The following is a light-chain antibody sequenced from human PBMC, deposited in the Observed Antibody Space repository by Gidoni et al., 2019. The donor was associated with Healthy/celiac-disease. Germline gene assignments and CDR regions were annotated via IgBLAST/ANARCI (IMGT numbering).Light chain of an antibody. CDR3: QQRSNWPIT. V-gene: IGKV3-11*01. J-gene: IGKJ5*01. CDR1: QSVSSY. CDR2: DAS. Sequence: EIVLTQSPATLSLSPGERAPLSCRASQSVSSYLAWYQQKPGQAPRLLIYDASSGSGTDFTLTISSLEPEDFAVYYCQQRSNWPITFGQGTRLEIK.